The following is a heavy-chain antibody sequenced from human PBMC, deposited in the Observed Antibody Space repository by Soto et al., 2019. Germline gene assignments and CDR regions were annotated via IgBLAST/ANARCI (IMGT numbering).Heavy chain of an antibody. D-gene: IGHD3-16*01. J-gene: IGHJ4*02. Sequence: TSETLSLTCTVSGGSISSSDFHWGWIRQPPGKGLEWIGSIYYSGTTYYNPSLKSRVTISVDTSKNQFSLKLSSVTAADTAVYYCARPSFGGVTPFVYWGQGTLVTVSS. CDR3: ARPSFGGVTPFVY. CDR1: GGSISSSDFH. CDR2: IYYSGTT. V-gene: IGHV4-39*01.